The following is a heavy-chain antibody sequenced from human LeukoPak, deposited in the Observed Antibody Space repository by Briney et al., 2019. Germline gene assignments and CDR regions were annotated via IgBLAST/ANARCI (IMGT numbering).Heavy chain of an antibody. V-gene: IGHV3-9*01. D-gene: IGHD6-13*01. CDR2: ISWNSGSI. J-gene: IGHJ3*02. Sequence: GGSLRLSCAASGFTFDDYARDWVRQAPGKGVEWVSGISWNSGSIGYADSVKGRFTISRDNAKNSLYLQMNSLRAEDTALYYCAAAAGAFDIWGQGTMVTVSS. CDR1: GFTFDDYA. CDR3: AAAAGAFDI.